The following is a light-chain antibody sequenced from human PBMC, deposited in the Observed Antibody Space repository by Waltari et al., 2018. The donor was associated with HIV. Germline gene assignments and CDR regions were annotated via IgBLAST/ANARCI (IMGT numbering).Light chain of an antibody. CDR1: HSAIATYNL. CDR3: SSYATTDTLL. J-gene: IGLJ3*02. Sequence: SALPHPASVSGSPRQSITLSCTGTHSAIATYNLVPWDRQYPGMPPPLVIHRVDTRPAGGFDRFAGSKSGNVASLTIASRQSEDEAEYYCSSYATTDTLLFGGGTKLTVL. CDR2: RVD. V-gene: IGLV2-14*01.